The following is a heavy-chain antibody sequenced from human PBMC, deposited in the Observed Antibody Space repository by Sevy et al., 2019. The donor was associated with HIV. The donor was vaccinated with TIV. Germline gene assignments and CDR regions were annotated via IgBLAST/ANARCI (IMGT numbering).Heavy chain of an antibody. D-gene: IGHD2-15*01. J-gene: IGHJ4*02. CDR2: IYPGDSDT. CDR1: EYTFTHFW. V-gene: IGHV5-51*01. Sequence: GESLKISCKGSEYTFTHFWIAWVRQMPGKGLESMGIIYPGDSDTRYGPWFKGQVTISAGKSISTAYLQWDSLKASDTAMYYCARSDGYCSGGNHLCYFDYWGQGTLVTVSS. CDR3: ARSDGYCSGGNHLCYFDY.